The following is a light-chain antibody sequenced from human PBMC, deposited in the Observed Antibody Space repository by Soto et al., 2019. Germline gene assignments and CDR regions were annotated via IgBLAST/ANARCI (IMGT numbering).Light chain of an antibody. CDR3: QQRTNWPLT. V-gene: IGKV3-11*01. Sequence: EIVLTQYPATLSLSPGERATLSCWASQSVSNSLAWYQQRPGQSPRLLIYDVSTRAPGIPARFGGSGSGTDFTLTISSLGTEDFAVYYCQQRTNWPLTFGGGTKVDIK. J-gene: IGKJ4*01. CDR1: QSVSNS. CDR2: DVS.